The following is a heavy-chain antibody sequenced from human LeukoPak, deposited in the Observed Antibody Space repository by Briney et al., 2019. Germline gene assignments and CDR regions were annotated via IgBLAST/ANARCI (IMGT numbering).Heavy chain of an antibody. Sequence: PGGSLRHSCAASGFTVSSNHLSWVRQAPGKGLKWVSVIYSGGGTYYAGSVKGRFSISRDNSKNTLYLQMNSLRAEDTAVYYCARDLGGSQDYWGQGILVTVSS. V-gene: IGHV3-53*01. CDR2: IYSGGGT. CDR3: ARDLGGSQDY. CDR1: GFTVSSNH. J-gene: IGHJ4*02. D-gene: IGHD4-23*01.